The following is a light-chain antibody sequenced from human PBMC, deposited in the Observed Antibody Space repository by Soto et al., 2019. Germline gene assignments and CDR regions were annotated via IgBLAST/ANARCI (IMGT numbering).Light chain of an antibody. CDR2: DVT. CDR1: RSDVCAFNY. CDR3: SSYTTRNTEV. Sequence: QSALTQPASVSGSPGQSISISCIGTRSDVCAFNYVSWYQHHPGKAPHLIIYDVTSRPSGVSNRFSASKSGNTASLTISGLQAEDEADYYCSSYTTRNTEVFGTGTKVTVL. V-gene: IGLV2-14*03. J-gene: IGLJ1*01.